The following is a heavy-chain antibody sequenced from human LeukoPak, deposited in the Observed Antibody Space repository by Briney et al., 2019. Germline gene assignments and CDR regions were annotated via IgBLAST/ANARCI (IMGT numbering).Heavy chain of an antibody. D-gene: IGHD2-15*01. CDR2: IWYDGNNK. Sequence: GRSLRLSCAASGFTFSSYGMHWVRQAPGKGLEWVALIWYDGNNKYYADSVKGRFTISRDDSKNTLYLQLNSLRAEDTAVYYCARQHCSGGDCYFFDWGQGTLVTVSS. CDR3: ARQHCSGGDCYFFD. CDR1: GFTFSSYG. V-gene: IGHV3-33*01. J-gene: IGHJ4*02.